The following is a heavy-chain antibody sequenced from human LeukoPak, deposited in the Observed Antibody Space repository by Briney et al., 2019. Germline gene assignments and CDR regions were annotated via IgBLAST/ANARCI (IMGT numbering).Heavy chain of an antibody. J-gene: IGHJ4*02. CDR2: ISGSGGSA. CDR1: GFTFSSYD. Sequence: PGGSLTLSCAASGFTFSSYDRSWVRQAPGKGLEWVSGISGSGGSAYYADPVEGRCTISRDNSKNTLYLQVSSLRAEDTAVYYWAKGSSSYYYGYLGQGTLVTGSS. D-gene: IGHD6-6*01. CDR3: AKGSSSYYYGY. V-gene: IGHV3-23*01.